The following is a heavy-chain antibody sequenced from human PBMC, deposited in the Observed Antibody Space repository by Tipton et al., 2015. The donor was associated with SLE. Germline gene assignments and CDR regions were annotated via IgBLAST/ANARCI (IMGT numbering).Heavy chain of an antibody. CDR1: GASISDYY. V-gene: IGHV4-59*01. J-gene: IGHJ5*02. Sequence: TLSLTCSVSGASISDYYWSWVRRPPGKGLEWIGYLYYSGSTDYNPSLKSRVTISVDTSKSQFSLNLSSVTAADTAVYYCARHQCYDEGYSWFDPWGQGSLVTFSS. CDR3: ARHQCYDEGYSWFDP. CDR2: LYYSGST. D-gene: IGHD2-2*01.